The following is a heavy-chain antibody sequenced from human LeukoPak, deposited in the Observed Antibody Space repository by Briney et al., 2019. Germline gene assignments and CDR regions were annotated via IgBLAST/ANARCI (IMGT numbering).Heavy chain of an antibody. J-gene: IGHJ4*02. CDR1: GGSISDYY. V-gene: IGHV4-4*09. Sequence: SETLSLTCTVSGGSISDYYWSWIRQPPGKGLEWIGYIYTSGSTNYNPSLKSRVTISVDTSKNQFSLKLSSVTAADTAVYYCARHLTGSSVCIEYWGQGTLVTVSS. CDR3: ARHLTGSSVCIEY. CDR2: IYTSGST. D-gene: IGHD2-8*02.